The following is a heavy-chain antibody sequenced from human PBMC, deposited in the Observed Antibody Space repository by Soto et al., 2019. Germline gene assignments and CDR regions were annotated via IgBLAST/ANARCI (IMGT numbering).Heavy chain of an antibody. Sequence: ASVKVSCKTSGYTFTDYYLHWVRQAPGQGLEWMGWINPHSGNTNYAQKFLGRVSMTRDTSISTAYMELLSLTSDDTAIYYCARAVYCGSDCYSYGMDVWGQGTTVTVSS. D-gene: IGHD3-22*01. CDR1: GYTFTDYY. V-gene: IGHV1-2*02. J-gene: IGHJ6*02. CDR2: INPHSGNT. CDR3: ARAVYCGSDCYSYGMDV.